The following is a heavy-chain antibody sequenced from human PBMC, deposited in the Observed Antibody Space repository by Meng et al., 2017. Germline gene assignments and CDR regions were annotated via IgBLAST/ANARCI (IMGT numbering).Heavy chain of an antibody. D-gene: IGHD6-19*01. Sequence: GESLKISCAASGFTVSSNYMSWVRQARGKGLEWVSVIYSGGSTYYADSVKGRFTISRDNSKNTLYLQMNSLRAEDTAVYYCAREIAVAGQKDYYYYGMDVWGQGTTVTVSS. CDR3: AREIAVAGQKDYYYYGMDV. V-gene: IGHV3-66*02. CDR2: IYSGGST. J-gene: IGHJ6*02. CDR1: GFTVSSNY.